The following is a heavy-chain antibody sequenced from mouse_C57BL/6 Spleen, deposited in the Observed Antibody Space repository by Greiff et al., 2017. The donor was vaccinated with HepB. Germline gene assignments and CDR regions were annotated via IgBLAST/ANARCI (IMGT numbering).Heavy chain of an antibody. Sequence: ESGPGILQPSQTLSLTCSFSGFSLSTFGMGVGWIRQPSGKGLEWLAHIWWDDDKYYNPALKSRLTISKDTSKNQVFLKIANVDTADTATYYCARGTYGSSYEGYWYFDVWGTGTTVTVSS. CDR1: GFSLSTFGMG. CDR3: ARGTYGSSYEGYWYFDV. J-gene: IGHJ1*03. D-gene: IGHD1-1*01. CDR2: IWWDDDK. V-gene: IGHV8-8*01.